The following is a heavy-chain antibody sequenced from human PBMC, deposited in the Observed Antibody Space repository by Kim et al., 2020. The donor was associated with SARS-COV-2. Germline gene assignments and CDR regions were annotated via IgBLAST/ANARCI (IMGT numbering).Heavy chain of an antibody. J-gene: IGHJ6*02. CDR3: SCSAPYYYYGMDV. Sequence: YADSVKGRFTISRDNAKNSLYLQMNSLRAEDTAVYYCSCSAPYYYYGMDVWGQGTTVTVSS. D-gene: IGHD2-15*01. V-gene: IGHV3-48*03.